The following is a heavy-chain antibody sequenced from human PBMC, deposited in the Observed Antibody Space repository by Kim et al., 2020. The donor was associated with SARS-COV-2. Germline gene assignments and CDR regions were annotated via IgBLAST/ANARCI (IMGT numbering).Heavy chain of an antibody. J-gene: IGHJ4*02. CDR3: AREFENTFYFDI. Sequence: TLYEEKFQGRVPLTRDTSTNTVYIELPSLRRDDTAVYYCAREFENTFYFDIWGQGTLVTVSP. D-gene: IGHD3-3*02. V-gene: IGHV1-46*01. CDR2: T.